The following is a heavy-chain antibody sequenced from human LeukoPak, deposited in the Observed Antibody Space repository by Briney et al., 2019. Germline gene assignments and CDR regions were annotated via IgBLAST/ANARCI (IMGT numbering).Heavy chain of an antibody. Sequence: GGSLRLSCAASGFTFSSYAMHWVRQAPGKGLEWVAVISYDGSDIYYADSVKGRFTISRDNSKNTLYLQLNSLRAEDTAIYYCAKRFTYSSTWYYFEYWGEGTLVTVSS. CDR1: GFTFSSYA. V-gene: IGHV3-30*18. J-gene: IGHJ4*02. CDR2: ISYDGSDI. D-gene: IGHD6-13*01. CDR3: AKRFTYSSTWYYFEY.